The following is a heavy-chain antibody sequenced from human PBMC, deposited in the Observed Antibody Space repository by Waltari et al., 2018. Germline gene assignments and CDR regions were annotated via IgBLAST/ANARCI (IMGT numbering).Heavy chain of an antibody. CDR2: IKQDGSEK. CDR1: GFTLSSYW. D-gene: IGHD3-16*01. V-gene: IGHV3-7*01. CDR3: ANSRGTDY. J-gene: IGHJ4*02. Sequence: DVQLVESGGGLVQPGGSLRLSCAASGFTLSSYWMSWVRQAPGKGLEWVANIKQDGSEKYYVDSVKGRFTISRDNAKNSLYLQMNSLRAEDTAVYYCANSRGTDYWGQGTLVTVSS.